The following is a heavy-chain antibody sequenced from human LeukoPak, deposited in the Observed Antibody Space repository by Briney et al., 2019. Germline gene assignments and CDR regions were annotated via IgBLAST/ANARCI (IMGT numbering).Heavy chain of an antibody. CDR3: ARGPSIAARYDAFDI. CDR2: ISSSGNTI. V-gene: IGHV3-48*03. Sequence: GWSLRLSCAASEFTFTSYELNWVRQAPGKGLKWVSYISSSGNTISYADSVKGRFTISRDNAKNSLYLQVISLRAEDTAVYYCARGPSIAARYDAFDIWGQGTMVTVSS. D-gene: IGHD6-6*01. CDR1: EFTFTSYE. J-gene: IGHJ3*02.